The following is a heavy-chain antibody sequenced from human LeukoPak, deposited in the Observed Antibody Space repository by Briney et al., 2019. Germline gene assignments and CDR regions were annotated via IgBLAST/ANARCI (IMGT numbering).Heavy chain of an antibody. J-gene: IGHJ4*02. V-gene: IGHV3-30*18. Sequence: GGSLRLSCAASGFTFSTYGIHWVRQSPGKGLEWVAVISYNGNSKYYTDSVKGRFTISRDNSKNTLYLQMYSLGAEDTAVYYCAKDSATYGSLYYFDYWGQGTVVTVSS. D-gene: IGHD3-10*01. CDR2: ISYNGNSK. CDR1: GFTFSTYG. CDR3: AKDSATYGSLYYFDY.